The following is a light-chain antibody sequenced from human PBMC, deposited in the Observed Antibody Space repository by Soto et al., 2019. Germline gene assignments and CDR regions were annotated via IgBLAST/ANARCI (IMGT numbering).Light chain of an antibody. CDR2: EGT. CDR3: SSYAGSSTLV. CDR1: SSDVGSYNF. Sequence: QSALTQPASVSGSPGQSITISCTGTSSDVGSYNFVSWYQQYPDKAPKLMIFEGTKRPSGVSNRFSGSKSGYTASLTISGLQAEDEADYYCSSYAGSSTLVFGGGTKVTVL. V-gene: IGLV2-23*01. J-gene: IGLJ3*02.